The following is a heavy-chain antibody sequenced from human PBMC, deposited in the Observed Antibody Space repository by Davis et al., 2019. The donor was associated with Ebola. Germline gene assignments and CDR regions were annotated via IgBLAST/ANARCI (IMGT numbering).Heavy chain of an antibody. V-gene: IGHV3-48*02. J-gene: IGHJ4*02. CDR3: ARDFNRDYYDTSAYFDY. CDR1: GFTFSTYG. CDR2: ISSTGSTI. Sequence: GESPKIFRAASGFTFSTYGMNWVRQAPGKGLEWVSYISSTGSTIYYADSVRGRFTISRDNAQNSLFLQINSLGDEDTAVYYCARDFNRDYYDTSAYFDYWGQGTLVTVSS. D-gene: IGHD3-22*01.